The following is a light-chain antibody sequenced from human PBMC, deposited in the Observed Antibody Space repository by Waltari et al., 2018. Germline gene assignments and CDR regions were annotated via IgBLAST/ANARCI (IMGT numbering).Light chain of an antibody. V-gene: IGKV4-1*01. Sequence: MTQSPDSLAVSLGERATINCKSSQSVLSSSNNKNYLAWYQQKPGQPPKLLIYWASTRESGVPDRFSGSGSGTDFTLAISSLQAEDVAVYYCHQYFGTPFTFGPGTKVEI. J-gene: IGKJ3*01. CDR3: HQYFGTPFT. CDR1: QSVLSSSNNKNY. CDR2: WAS.